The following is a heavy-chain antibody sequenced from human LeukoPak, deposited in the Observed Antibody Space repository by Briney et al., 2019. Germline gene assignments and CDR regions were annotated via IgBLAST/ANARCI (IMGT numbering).Heavy chain of an antibody. CDR2: IYYSGST. CDR3: ARHFNDGGWDRPPFIGWFDP. CDR1: GGSISSSSYY. J-gene: IGHJ5*02. Sequence: PSETLSLTCTVSGGSISSSSYYWGWIRQPPGKGLEWIGSIYYSGSTYYNPSLKSRVTISVDTSKNQFSLKLSSVTAADTAVYYCARHFNDGGWDRPPFIGWFDPWGQGTLVTVSS. D-gene: IGHD6-19*01. V-gene: IGHV4-39*01.